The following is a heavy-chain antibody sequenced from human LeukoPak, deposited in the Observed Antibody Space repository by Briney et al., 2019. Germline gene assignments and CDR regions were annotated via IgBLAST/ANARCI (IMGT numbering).Heavy chain of an antibody. V-gene: IGHV1-8*01. CDR3: ARDQGSGLTDY. Sequence: ASVKVSCKASGYTFTSYDINWVRQATGQGLEWMGWMNPNSGNTGYAQKFQGRVTMTRDTSTSTVYMELSSLRSEDTAVYYCARDQGSGLTDYWGQGTLVTVSS. CDR2: MNPNSGNT. J-gene: IGHJ4*02. D-gene: IGHD2-15*01. CDR1: GYTFTSYD.